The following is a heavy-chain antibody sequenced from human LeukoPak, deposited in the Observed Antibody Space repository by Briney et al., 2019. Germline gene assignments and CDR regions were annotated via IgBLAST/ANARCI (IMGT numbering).Heavy chain of an antibody. CDR3: ARDVIGDDSSGYYSIPFDY. Sequence: ASVKVSCKASGYTFTGYYMHWVRQAPGQGLEWMGWINPNSGNTNYAQKLQGRVTMTTDTSTSTAYMELRGLRSDDTAVCYCARDVIGDDSSGYYSIPFDYWGQGTLVTVSS. CDR1: GYTFTGYY. V-gene: IGHV1-18*04. D-gene: IGHD3-22*01. J-gene: IGHJ4*02. CDR2: INPNSGNT.